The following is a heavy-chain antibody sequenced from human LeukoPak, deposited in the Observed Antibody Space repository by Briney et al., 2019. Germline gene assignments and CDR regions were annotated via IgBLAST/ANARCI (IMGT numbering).Heavy chain of an antibody. J-gene: IGHJ4*02. V-gene: IGHV3-23*01. CDR2: ISGSGGST. Sequence: PGGSLRLSCTASGFTFDDYAMSWVRQAPGKGLEWVSAISGSGGSTYYADSVKGRFTISRDNSKNTLYLQMNSLRAEDTAVYYCAKDRSGRENYFDYWGQGTLVTVSS. D-gene: IGHD3-10*01. CDR3: AKDRSGRENYFDY. CDR1: GFTFDDYA.